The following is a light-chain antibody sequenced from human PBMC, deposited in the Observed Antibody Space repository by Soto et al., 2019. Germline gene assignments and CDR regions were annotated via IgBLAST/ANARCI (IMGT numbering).Light chain of an antibody. V-gene: IGLV2-18*02. CDR2: DVS. CDR1: SSDVGSYNR. CDR3: TSYTSSNTYV. J-gene: IGLJ1*01. Sequence: QSALTQPPSVSGSPGQSVTISCTGTSSDVGSYNRVSWYQQPPGTAPKLMVYDVSNRPSVVPDRISVSKSGNTASLPISGLQAEDEADYYCTSYTSSNTYVFGTETKVTVL.